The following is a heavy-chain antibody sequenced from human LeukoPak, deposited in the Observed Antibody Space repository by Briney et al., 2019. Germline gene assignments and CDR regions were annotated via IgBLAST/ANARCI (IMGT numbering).Heavy chain of an antibody. D-gene: IGHD1-26*01. CDR1: GFTFSDYE. CDR2: ISSNGRTR. V-gene: IGHV3-48*03. J-gene: IGHJ6*03. Sequence: PGGSLRLSCAASGFTFSDYEVTWVRQAPGKGLEWISYISSNGRTRSYADSVKGRFTISRDNAKNSLYLQMNSLRAEDTAVYYCARDPYSGGYGDYYYYYMDLWGQGTTVTISS. CDR3: ARDPYSGGYGDYYYYYMDL.